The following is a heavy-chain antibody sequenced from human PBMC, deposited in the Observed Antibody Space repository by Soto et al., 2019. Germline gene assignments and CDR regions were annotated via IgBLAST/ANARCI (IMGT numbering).Heavy chain of an antibody. CDR2: IIPILGIA. D-gene: IGHD3-10*01. CDR3: ARAKSGFGEFYYYYGMDV. Sequence: QVQLVQSGAEVKKPGSSVKVSCKASGGTFSSYTISWVRQAPGQGLEWMGRIIPILGIANYAQKFQGRVTITADKSTSTAYMELSSLRSEDTAVYYCARAKSGFGEFYYYYGMDVWGQGTTVTVSS. CDR1: GGTFSSYT. V-gene: IGHV1-69*02. J-gene: IGHJ6*02.